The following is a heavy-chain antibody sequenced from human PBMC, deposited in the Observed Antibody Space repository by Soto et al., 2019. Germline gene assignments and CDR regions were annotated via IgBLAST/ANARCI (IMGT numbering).Heavy chain of an antibody. Sequence: PGGSLRLSCAASGFTFSSYAMSWVRQAPGKGLEWVSAISGSGGSTYYADSVKGRFTISRDNSKNTLYLQMNSLRAEDTAVYYCAKDRDSSGYYYVRYYFDYWGQGTLVTVSS. D-gene: IGHD3-22*01. CDR3: AKDRDSSGYYYVRYYFDY. J-gene: IGHJ4*02. CDR1: GFTFSSYA. V-gene: IGHV3-23*01. CDR2: ISGSGGST.